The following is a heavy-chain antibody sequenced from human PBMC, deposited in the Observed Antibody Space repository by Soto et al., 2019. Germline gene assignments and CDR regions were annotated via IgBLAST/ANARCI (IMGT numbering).Heavy chain of an antibody. J-gene: IGHJ5*02. CDR2: IYPGDSET. D-gene: IGHD2-21*02. V-gene: IGHV5-51*01. CDR3: ARVTVVPNIWFDP. Sequence: GESLKISCKGSGNTFNNYWIAWVRQMPGKGLEWMGIIYPGDSETRYSPSFQGQVTISADRSISTAYLQWSSLEASDTAIYYCARVTVVPNIWFDPWGKGTLVTVSS. CDR1: GNTFNNYW.